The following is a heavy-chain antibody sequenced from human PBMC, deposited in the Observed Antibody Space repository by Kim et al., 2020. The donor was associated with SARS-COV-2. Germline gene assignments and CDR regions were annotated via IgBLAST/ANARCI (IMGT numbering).Heavy chain of an antibody. CDR3: ARVYGIVVVSYGVDV. D-gene: IGHD2-2*01. CDR2: ISSYNGNT. V-gene: IGHV1-18*01. J-gene: IGHJ6*02. CDR1: GYTFTTYG. Sequence: ASVKVSCKASGYTFTTYGFIWVRQAPGQGLEWIGWISSYNGNTEFAQKFQGRVTLTTDSSTNTAYLELRSLRSDDTAVYYCARVYGIVVVSYGVDVWGQGTTATVSS.